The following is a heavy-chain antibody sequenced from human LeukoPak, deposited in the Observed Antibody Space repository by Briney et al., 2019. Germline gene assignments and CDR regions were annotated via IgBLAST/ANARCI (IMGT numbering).Heavy chain of an antibody. CDR2: ISGSGGST. Sequence: PGGSLSLSCTASGFTFSSYAMSWVRQAPGKGLEWVSAISGSGGSTYYADSVKGRFTVSRDNSKNTLYLQMNSLRAEDTAVYYCAKSPAVRGVNFDYWGQGTLVTVSS. CDR3: AKSPAVRGVNFDY. V-gene: IGHV3-23*01. CDR1: GFTFSSYA. J-gene: IGHJ4*02. D-gene: IGHD3-10*01.